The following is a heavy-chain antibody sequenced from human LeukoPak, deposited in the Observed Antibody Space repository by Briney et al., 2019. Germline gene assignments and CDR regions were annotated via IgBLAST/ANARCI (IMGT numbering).Heavy chain of an antibody. CDR1: GFTFSSYA. V-gene: IGHV3-23*01. J-gene: IGHJ4*02. CDR2: ISGSGGST. D-gene: IGHD3-9*01. Sequence: GGSLRLSCAASGFTFSSYAMSWVRQALGKGLEWVSAISGSGGSTYYADSVKGRFTISRDNSKNTLYLQMNSLRAEDTAVYYCAKGDILTGYSTSWGQGTLVTVSS. CDR3: AKGDILTGYSTS.